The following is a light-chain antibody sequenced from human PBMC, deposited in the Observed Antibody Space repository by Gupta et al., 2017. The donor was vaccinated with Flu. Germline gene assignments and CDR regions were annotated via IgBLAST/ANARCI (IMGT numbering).Light chain of an antibody. J-gene: IGKJ2*01. CDR3: QQDYTPPYA. CDR1: QTILYNSNNRNY. Sequence: DIVMTQSPDSLAVSLGERATINCKSSQTILYNSNNRNYLAWYQQKPGQPPKLLIYWASTRESGVPDRFSGSGSGTXFTLTIXSRQAEDLAVYYCQQDYTPPYAFGXGTKVEI. CDR2: WAS. V-gene: IGKV4-1*01.